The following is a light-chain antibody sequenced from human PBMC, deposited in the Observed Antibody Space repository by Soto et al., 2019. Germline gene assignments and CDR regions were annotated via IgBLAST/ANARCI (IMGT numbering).Light chain of an antibody. CDR3: SSHTSSNTRV. Sequence: QSVLTQPASVSGSPGQWITISCTGTSSDVGAYDYVSWYQQHPDKAPKLIIYEVRNRPSGISGRFSGSKSVNTATLTISGLQAEDEDDYYCSSHTSSNTRVFGTGTKVTVL. J-gene: IGLJ1*01. CDR2: EVR. V-gene: IGLV2-14*03. CDR1: SSDVGAYDY.